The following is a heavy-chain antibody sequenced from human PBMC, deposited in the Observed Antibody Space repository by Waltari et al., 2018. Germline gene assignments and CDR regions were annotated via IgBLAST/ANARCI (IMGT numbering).Heavy chain of an antibody. CDR1: GFTFSRYA. V-gene: IGHV3-23*04. CDR2: ISGSGGST. CDR3: AKDPSIAVAGSQEVLLDY. J-gene: IGHJ4*02. Sequence: EVQLVESGGGLVQPGGSLRLSCAASGFTFSRYAMSWVRQAPGKGLEWVSAISGSGGSTYYADSVKGRFTISRDNSKNTLYLQMNSLRAEDTAVYYCAKDPSIAVAGSQEVLLDYWGQGTLVTVSS. D-gene: IGHD6-19*01.